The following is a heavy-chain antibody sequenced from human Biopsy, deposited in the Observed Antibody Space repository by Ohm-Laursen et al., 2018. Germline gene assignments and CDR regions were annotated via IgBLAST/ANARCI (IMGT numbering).Heavy chain of an antibody. CDR2: ISYDGSGE. J-gene: IGHJ2*01. Sequence: RSLRLSCAASGFTFTSYAMHWVRQAPGKGLEWVAVISYDGSGEYYADSLQGRFIISRDNPKNTVDLQMNSLRAEDTAVYFCARDGKRCDYSTYFSWHFDLWGRGTLVTVSS. D-gene: IGHD4-11*01. V-gene: IGHV3-30*03. CDR3: ARDGKRCDYSTYFSWHFDL. CDR1: GFTFTSYA.